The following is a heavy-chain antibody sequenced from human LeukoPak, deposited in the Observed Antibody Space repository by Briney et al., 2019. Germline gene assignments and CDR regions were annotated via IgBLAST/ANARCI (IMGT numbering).Heavy chain of an antibody. Sequence: GRSLRLSCAASGFTFSSYGMHWVRQAPGKGLEWVAVIWYDGSNKYYADSVKGRFTISRDNSKNTLYLQMNSLRAEDTAVYYCARLGPYYGLKNWGQGTLVTVSS. CDR2: IWYDGSNK. V-gene: IGHV3-33*01. CDR1: GFTFSSYG. CDR3: ARLGPYYGLKN. D-gene: IGHD3-10*01. J-gene: IGHJ4*02.